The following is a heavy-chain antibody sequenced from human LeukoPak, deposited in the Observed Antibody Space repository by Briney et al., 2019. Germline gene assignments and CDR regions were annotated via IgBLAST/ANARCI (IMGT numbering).Heavy chain of an antibody. Sequence: GSLRLSCAASGFTFSSSAMSWVRQAPGKGLEWVSAISNNGGYTYYADSVQGRFTISRDNSKSTLCLQMNSLRAEDTAVYYCAGLVGRYSSGLYYYYFDYWGQGTLVTVSS. V-gene: IGHV3-23*01. CDR3: AGLVGRYSSGLYYYYFDY. CDR1: GFTFSSSA. D-gene: IGHD3-22*01. CDR2: ISNNGGYT. J-gene: IGHJ4*02.